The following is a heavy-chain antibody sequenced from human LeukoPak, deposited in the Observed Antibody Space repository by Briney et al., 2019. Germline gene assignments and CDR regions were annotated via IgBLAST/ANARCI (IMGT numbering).Heavy chain of an antibody. J-gene: IGHJ4*02. CDR3: AAVFGSGYYYYFDY. CDR1: GFTFTSSS. D-gene: IGHD3-22*01. V-gene: IGHV1-58*02. CDR2: IAVGSGNT. Sequence: TSVKVSCKASGFTFTSSSMQWVRRARGQRLEWIGWIAVGSGNTNYAQKFQGRVTITRDMSTSTAYMELSSLRSEDTAVYYCAAVFGSGYYYYFDYWGRGTLVTVSS.